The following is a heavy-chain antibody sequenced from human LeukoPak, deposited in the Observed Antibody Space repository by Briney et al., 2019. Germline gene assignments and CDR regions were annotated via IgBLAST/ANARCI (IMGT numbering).Heavy chain of an antibody. CDR1: GFTFSSYS. J-gene: IGHJ4*02. V-gene: IGHV3-21*01. CDR3: ARDLGTTVTTYLDY. CDR2: ISSSSSYI. Sequence: GGSLRLSCAASGFTFSSYSMNWVRQAPGKGLEWVSSISSSSSYIYYADSVKGRFTISRDNAKNSLYLRMNSLRAEDTAVYYCARDLGTTVTTYLDYRGQGTLVAVSS. D-gene: IGHD4-17*01.